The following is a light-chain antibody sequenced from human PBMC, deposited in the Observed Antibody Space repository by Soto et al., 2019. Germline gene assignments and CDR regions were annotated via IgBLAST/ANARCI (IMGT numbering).Light chain of an antibody. Sequence: QSVLTQPASVSGSPGQSITISCTGASSDVGGYNFVSWYQQHPGKAPKLIICDVSDRPTGVSIRFSGSKSGNTASLTISGLQAEDEADYYCSSYGSSSTLVFGTGTKVTVL. CDR2: DVS. J-gene: IGLJ1*01. CDR3: SSYGSSSTLV. CDR1: SSDVGGYNF. V-gene: IGLV2-14*03.